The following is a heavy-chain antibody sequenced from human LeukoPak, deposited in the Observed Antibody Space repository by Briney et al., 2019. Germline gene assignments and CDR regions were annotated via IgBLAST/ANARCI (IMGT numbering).Heavy chain of an antibody. CDR2: IRYDGSNK. V-gene: IGHV3-30*02. Sequence: GGSLRLSCAASGFTFSSYWMSWVRQAPGKGLEWVAFIRYDGSNKYYADSVKGRFTISRDNSKNTLYLQMNSLRAEDTAVYYCANTGMYYYGSGSSYDYWGQGTLVTVSS. D-gene: IGHD3-10*01. CDR1: GFTFSSYW. J-gene: IGHJ4*02. CDR3: ANTGMYYYGSGSSYDY.